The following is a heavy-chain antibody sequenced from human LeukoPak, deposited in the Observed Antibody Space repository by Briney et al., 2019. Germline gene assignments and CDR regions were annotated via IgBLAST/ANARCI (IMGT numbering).Heavy chain of an antibody. CDR2: IHNDGSIT. CDR1: GFTFSNYA. J-gene: IGHJ4*02. V-gene: IGHV3-74*01. CDR3: GRPGIGAAG. D-gene: IGHD6-13*01. Sequence: GGSLRLSCAASGFTFSNYAMSWVRQAPGKGLVWVSRIHNDGSITSYADSVKGRFTISRDNAKNTLYLQMNSQRAEDTAVYYWGRPGIGAAGGGQGTLVTVSS.